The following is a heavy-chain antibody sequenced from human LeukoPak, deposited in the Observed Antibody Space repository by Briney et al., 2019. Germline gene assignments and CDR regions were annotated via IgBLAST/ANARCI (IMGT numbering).Heavy chain of an antibody. D-gene: IGHD3-16*01. CDR2: IDHNGNVN. J-gene: IGHJ6*02. CDR3: ARGGGLDV. V-gene: IGHV3-7*03. CDR1: GFTFSSYW. Sequence: GGSLRLSCAASGFTFSSYWMNWARQAPGKGLEWVASIDHNGNVNYYVDSVKGRFTISRDNAKNSLYLQMSNLRAEDTAVYFCARGGGLDVWGQGATVTVSS.